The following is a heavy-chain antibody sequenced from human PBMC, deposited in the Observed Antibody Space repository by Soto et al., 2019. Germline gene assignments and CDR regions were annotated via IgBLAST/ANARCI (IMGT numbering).Heavy chain of an antibody. J-gene: IGHJ5*01. CDR2: VNHSGKA. V-gene: IGHV4-34*01. CDR1: TRSFSTYY. D-gene: IGHD3-16*01. CDR3: ARAERFTRAWFDS. Sequence: SESMSLARALDTRSFSTYYGGWASPPPGKGVEWIGEVNHSGKATYNPNLQSRVSISLDTSTNPVSLKMTTVTAADTAIYFCARAERFTRAWFDSWGQGTQVTVSS.